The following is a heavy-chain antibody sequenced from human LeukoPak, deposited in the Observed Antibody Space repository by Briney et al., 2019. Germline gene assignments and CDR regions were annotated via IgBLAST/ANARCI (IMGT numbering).Heavy chain of an antibody. D-gene: IGHD1-26*01. V-gene: IGHV1-18*01. CDR2: ISPHNGNT. J-gene: IGHJ4*02. CDR3: TRDRNRSGSQNY. Sequence: VASVKVSCKTSGYTFSSYDYGIGWVRQAPGRGLEWMAWISPHNGNTNYAQKLQGRVTVTTDTSTTTAYMELRSLRSDDTAVYYCTRDRNRSGSQNYWGQGTLVTVSS. CDR1: GYTFSSYD.